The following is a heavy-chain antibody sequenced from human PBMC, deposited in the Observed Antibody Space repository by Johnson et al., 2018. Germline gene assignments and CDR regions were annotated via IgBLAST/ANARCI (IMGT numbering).Heavy chain of an antibody. CDR3: ARGPLMWAYFDY. V-gene: IGHV6-1*02. CDR2: TYYRSRWYN. J-gene: IGHJ4*02. Sequence: QVQLVESGPGLVKPSQTLSLTCAVSGDSISNNSAAWSWVRMSPSRGLEWLGRTYYRSRWYNDFALSVKSRMIINPDTSKNRFSLQLDSVTPEDTAVFFCARGPLMWAYFDYWGQGTLVTVSS. D-gene: IGHD1-26*01. CDR1: GDSISNNSAA.